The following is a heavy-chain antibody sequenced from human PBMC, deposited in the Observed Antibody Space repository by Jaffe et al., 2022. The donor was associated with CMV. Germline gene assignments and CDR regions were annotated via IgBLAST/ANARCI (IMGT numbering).Heavy chain of an antibody. CDR1: GFTFRSYA. Sequence: EVQLVESGGGLVQPGGSLRLSCSASGFTFRSYAMHWVRQAPGKGLEYVSAISSNGGSTYYADSVKGRFTISRDNSKNTLYLQMSSLRAEDTAVYYCVKGPPVSFMTSIAAAGTWEWGQGTLVTVSS. CDR2: ISSNGGST. V-gene: IGHV3-64D*06. CDR3: VKGPPVSFMTSIAAAGTWE. D-gene: IGHD6-13*01. J-gene: IGHJ4*02.